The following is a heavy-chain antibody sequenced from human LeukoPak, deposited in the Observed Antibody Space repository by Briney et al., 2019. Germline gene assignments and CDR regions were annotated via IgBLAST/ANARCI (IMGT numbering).Heavy chain of an antibody. Sequence: RGASLQISCKGSGSSFTNYWIGWVRQLPGKGLEWMGIIYPGDSDTRYSPSFQGQVTISADKSISTAYLQWSSLKASDTAMYYCARPPFDSSGYYPLQHWGQGTLVTVSS. CDR3: ARPPFDSSGYYPLQH. CDR2: IYPGDSDT. J-gene: IGHJ1*01. D-gene: IGHD3-22*01. V-gene: IGHV5-51*01. CDR1: GSSFTNYW.